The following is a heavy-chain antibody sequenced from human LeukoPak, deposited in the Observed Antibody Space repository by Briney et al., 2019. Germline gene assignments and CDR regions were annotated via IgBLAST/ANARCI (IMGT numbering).Heavy chain of an antibody. CDR2: ISSSSSYI. CDR3: ARGGYDFWSGYYKGDY. V-gene: IGHV3-21*01. D-gene: IGHD3-3*01. J-gene: IGHJ4*02. CDR1: GFTFSSYS. Sequence: GGSLRLSCAASGFTFSSYSMNWVRRAPGKGLEWVSSISSSSSYIYYADSVKGRFTISRDNAKNSLYLQMNSLRAEDTAVYYCARGGYDFWSGYYKGDYWGQGTLVTVSS.